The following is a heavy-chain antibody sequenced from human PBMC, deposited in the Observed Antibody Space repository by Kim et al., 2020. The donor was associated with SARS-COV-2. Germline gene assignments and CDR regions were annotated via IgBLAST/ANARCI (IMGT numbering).Heavy chain of an antibody. V-gene: IGHV3-33*01. CDR3: ARDGQGTSWYFDY. J-gene: IGHJ4*02. D-gene: IGHD6-13*01. Sequence: ADPVKCRFTIYRDNSKNALYLQMHSLRAEDTAVYYCARDGQGTSWYFDYWGQGTLVTVSS.